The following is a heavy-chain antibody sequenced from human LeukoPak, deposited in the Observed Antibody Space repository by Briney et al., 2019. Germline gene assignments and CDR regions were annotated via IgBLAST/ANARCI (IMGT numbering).Heavy chain of an antibody. V-gene: IGHV3-21*01. D-gene: IGHD3-10*01. J-gene: IGHJ4*02. CDR1: GFTFSSYS. Sequence: GGSLRLSCAASGFTFSSYSMNWVRQAPGKGLEWVSSISSSGSYIYYADSVKGRFTISRDNSRNILYLQMSSLRAEDTAIYYCARTPSGSGNFFDYWGQGAPVTVSS. CDR3: ARTPSGSGNFFDY. CDR2: ISSSGSYI.